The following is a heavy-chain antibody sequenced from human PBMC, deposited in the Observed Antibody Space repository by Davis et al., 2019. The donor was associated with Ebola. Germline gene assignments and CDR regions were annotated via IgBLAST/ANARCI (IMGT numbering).Heavy chain of an antibody. Sequence: SETLSLTCAVSGGSISSSNWWSWVRQPPGKGLEWIGEIYHSGSTNYNPSLKSRVTISVDTSKNQFSLKLSSVTAADTAVYYCARGRFSSPVDYYYYYGMDVWGQGTTVTVSS. CDR1: GGSISSSNW. CDR2: IYHSGST. CDR3: ARGRFSSPVDYYYYYGMDV. J-gene: IGHJ6*02. D-gene: IGHD6-6*01. V-gene: IGHV4-4*02.